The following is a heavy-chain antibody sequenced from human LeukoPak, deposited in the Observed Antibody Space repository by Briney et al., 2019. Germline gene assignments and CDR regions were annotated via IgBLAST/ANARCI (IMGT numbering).Heavy chain of an antibody. V-gene: IGHV3-53*01. J-gene: IGHJ4*02. CDR1: GFTVNNYY. CDR3: ARYDY. CDR2: VFTGGGT. Sequence: GGSLRLSCAASGFTVNNYYMNWVRQAPGKGLEWVSVVFTGGGTYFADSVKGRFTTSRDNSKNTLHLQMNNLRAEDTAIYYCARYDYWGQGILVTVSS.